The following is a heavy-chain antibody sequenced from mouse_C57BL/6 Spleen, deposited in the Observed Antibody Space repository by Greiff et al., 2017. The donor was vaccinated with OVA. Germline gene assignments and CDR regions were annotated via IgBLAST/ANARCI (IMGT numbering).Heavy chain of an antibody. J-gene: IGHJ2*01. CDR2: IYPGNSDT. D-gene: IGHD1-1*01. CDR1: GYTFTSYW. V-gene: IGHV1-5*01. Sequence: VQLQQSGTVLARPGASVKMSCKTSGYTFTSYWMHWVNQRPGQGLEWIGAIYPGNSDTSYNQKFKGKAKLTAVTSASTAYMELSSLTNEDSAVYYCTRWGGSSYYFDYWGQGTTLTVSS. CDR3: TRWGGSSYYFDY.